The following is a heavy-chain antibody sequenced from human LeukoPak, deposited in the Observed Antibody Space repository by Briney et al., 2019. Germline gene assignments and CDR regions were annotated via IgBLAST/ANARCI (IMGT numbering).Heavy chain of an antibody. CDR3: ARDPGDYSNYPYYYGMDV. CDR1: GGSISSYY. D-gene: IGHD4-11*01. Sequence: SETLSLTCTVSGGSISSYYWSWIRQPAGKGLEWIGRIYTSGSTNYNPPLKSRVTMSVDTSKNQFSLKLSSVTAADTAVYYCARDPGDYSNYPYYYGMDVWGQGTTVTVSS. V-gene: IGHV4-4*07. J-gene: IGHJ6*02. CDR2: IYTSGST.